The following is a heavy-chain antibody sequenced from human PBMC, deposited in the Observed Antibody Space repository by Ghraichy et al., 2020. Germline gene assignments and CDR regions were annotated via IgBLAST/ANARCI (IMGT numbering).Heavy chain of an antibody. D-gene: IGHD3-22*01. CDR1: GFTFSSYS. V-gene: IGHV3-21*01. J-gene: IGHJ6*02. Sequence: LSLTCAASGFTFSSYSMNWVRQAPGKGLEWVSCISSSSSHIYYADSLKGRFTISRDNAKNSLYLQMSSLRAEDTAVYFCAKERESSGYYSFRGDYYGMDVWGQGTTVTVSS. CDR3: AKERESSGYYSFRGDYYGMDV. CDR2: ISSSSSHI.